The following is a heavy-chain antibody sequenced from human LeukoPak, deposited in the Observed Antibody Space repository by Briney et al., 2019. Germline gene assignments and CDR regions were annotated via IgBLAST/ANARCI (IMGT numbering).Heavy chain of an antibody. J-gene: IGHJ6*02. CDR3: ARDSEEQWLARHHYGMDV. V-gene: IGHV3-30*01. Sequence: PGGSLRLSCEASGLSLSNYPMHWVRQAPGKGLEWITLITYDGAFDGGKTYYADSVKGRFTISRDNSKNTLYLQMNSLRAEDTAVYYCARDSEEQWLARHHYGMDVWGQGTTVTVSS. D-gene: IGHD6-19*01. CDR2: ITYDGAFDGGKT. CDR1: GLSLSNYP.